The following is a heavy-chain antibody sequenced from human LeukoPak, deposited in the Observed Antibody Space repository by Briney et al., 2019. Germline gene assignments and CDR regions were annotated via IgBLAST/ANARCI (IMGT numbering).Heavy chain of an antibody. Sequence: GGSLRLSCAASGLTFNTYWMHWVRQAPGKGLVWLSRISPDGSGTSYADSVKGRFTISRDNSKNTLNLQTNSLRVGDTAVYYCASSKAAAGTRYYYGMDVWGQGTTVTVSS. V-gene: IGHV3-74*01. CDR2: ISPDGSGT. CDR1: GLTFNTYW. CDR3: ASSKAAAGTRYYYGMDV. D-gene: IGHD6-13*01. J-gene: IGHJ6*02.